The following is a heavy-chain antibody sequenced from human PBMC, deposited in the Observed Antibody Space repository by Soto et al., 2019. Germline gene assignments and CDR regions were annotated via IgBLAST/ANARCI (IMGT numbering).Heavy chain of an antibody. Sequence: EVQLVESGGGLVQPGGSLRLSCAASGFTVSRNYMSWVRQAPGKGLEWVSVIYSGGSTYYAYSVKGRFTISRHNSKNTLYLQMNSLRAEDTAVYYCASEGTVTTDYYYYMDVSGKGTTVTVSS. J-gene: IGHJ6*03. CDR3: ASEGTVTTDYYYYMDV. D-gene: IGHD4-17*01. CDR2: IYSGGST. V-gene: IGHV3-53*04. CDR1: GFTVSRNY.